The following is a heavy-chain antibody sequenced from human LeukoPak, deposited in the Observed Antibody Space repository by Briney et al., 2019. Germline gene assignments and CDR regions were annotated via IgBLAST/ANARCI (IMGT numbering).Heavy chain of an antibody. CDR1: GYTFTSYY. CDR3: ARDAYYNYGAFGI. CDR2: IDPSAGST. J-gene: IGHJ3*02. V-gene: IGHV1-46*01. Sequence: ASVKVSCKASGYTFTSYYLHWVRQAPGRGLEWMGIIDPSAGSTTYAQKFQGRVTMTRDTSTSTVYMELSSLRSEDAAVYYCARDAYYNYGAFGIWGQGTMVTVSS. D-gene: IGHD5-24*01.